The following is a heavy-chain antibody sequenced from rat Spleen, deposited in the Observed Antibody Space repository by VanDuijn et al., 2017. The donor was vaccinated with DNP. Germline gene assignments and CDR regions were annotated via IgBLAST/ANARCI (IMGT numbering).Heavy chain of an antibody. V-gene: IGHV1-43*01. J-gene: IGHJ1*01. CDR2: INTGSGGT. CDR3: ARRRLPYWYFDF. CDR1: GHTFTNYY. D-gene: IGHD1-4*01. Sequence: QIQLQQSGAELAKPGSSVKISCKASGHTFTNYYIGWIKQTTGQGLEYIGYINTGSGGTNYNEKFKGKATLTVDKSSSTAFMQLSSLTPDDSAVYYCARRRLPYWYFDFWGPGTMVTVSS.